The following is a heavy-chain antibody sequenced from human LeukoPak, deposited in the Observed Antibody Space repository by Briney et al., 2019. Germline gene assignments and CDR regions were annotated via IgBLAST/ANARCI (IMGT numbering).Heavy chain of an antibody. D-gene: IGHD5-24*01. J-gene: IGHJ3*02. CDR1: GYTFTDHF. Sequence: ASVKVSCKASGYTFTDHFLHWVRQAPGQGLEWMGIIGGSTNYAQKFQGRVTMTRDTSTSTVYMELSSLRSEDTAVYYCARVRDGYNDAYGIWGQGTMVTVHS. CDR2: IGGST. CDR3: ARVRDGYNDAYGI. V-gene: IGHV1-46*01.